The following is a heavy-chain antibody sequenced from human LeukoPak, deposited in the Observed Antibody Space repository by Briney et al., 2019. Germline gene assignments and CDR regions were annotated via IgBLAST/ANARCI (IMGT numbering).Heavy chain of an antibody. CDR1: ELTFNIYR. J-gene: IGHJ4*02. V-gene: IGHV3-7*01. CDR2: VKDEGSAM. CDR3: VQSANFFN. Sequence: PGGALRLSCTDSELTFNIYRMTWVRQAPGEGLGWVASVKDEGSAMKHLGSVKGGVTISRDNAKRSLYLQMNSLRVEDTAVYYSVQSANFFNWGRGTLVTVSS. D-gene: IGHD1-7*01.